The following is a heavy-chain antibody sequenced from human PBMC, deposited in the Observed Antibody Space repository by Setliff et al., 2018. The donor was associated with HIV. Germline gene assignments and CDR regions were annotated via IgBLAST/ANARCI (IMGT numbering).Heavy chain of an antibody. Sequence: GGSLRLSCAVSGFKFSSYWMHWVRQAPGKGLVWVSRTNTDGSGTTYADSVKGRFTVSRDNAKNTLYLQMNSLRVEDTAIYYCARAWAMQQLVPAYWGQGTLVTVSS. D-gene: IGHD6-6*01. CDR3: ARAWAMQQLVPAY. CDR2: TNTDGSGT. J-gene: IGHJ4*02. CDR1: GFKFSSYW. V-gene: IGHV3-74*03.